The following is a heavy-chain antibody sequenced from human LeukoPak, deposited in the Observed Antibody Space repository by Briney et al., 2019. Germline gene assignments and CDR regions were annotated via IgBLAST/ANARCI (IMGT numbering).Heavy chain of an antibody. CDR2: IYYSGST. V-gene: IGHV4-59*12. J-gene: IGHJ3*02. CDR1: GGSISSYY. Sequence: SETLSLTCTVSGGSISSYYWSWIRQPPGKGLEWIGYIYYSGSTNYNPSLKSRVTISVDTSKNQFSLKLSSVTAADTAVYYCAREGIAALRAFDIWGQGTMVTVSS. CDR3: AREGIAALRAFDI. D-gene: IGHD6-6*01.